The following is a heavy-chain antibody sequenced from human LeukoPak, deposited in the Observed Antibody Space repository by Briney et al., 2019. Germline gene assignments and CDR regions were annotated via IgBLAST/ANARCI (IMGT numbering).Heavy chain of an antibody. Sequence: PGGSLRLSCAASGFTFSSYWMSWVRQAPGKGLEWVANIKQDGSQKYYVDSVKGRFSISRDNAKNSLYLQMNSLRAEDTAVYYCATDSSGYYWEPDYWGQGTLVTVSS. CDR3: ATDSSGYYWEPDY. CDR1: GFTFSSYW. D-gene: IGHD3-22*01. CDR2: IKQDGSQK. J-gene: IGHJ4*02. V-gene: IGHV3-7*03.